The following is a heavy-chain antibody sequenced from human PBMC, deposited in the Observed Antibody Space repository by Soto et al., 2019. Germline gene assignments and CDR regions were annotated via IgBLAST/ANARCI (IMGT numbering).Heavy chain of an antibody. CDR3: ASVSGSYYSGMDV. CDR2: IYPGDSDT. J-gene: IGHJ6*02. D-gene: IGHD1-26*01. V-gene: IGHV5-51*01. Sequence: GESLKISCKGSGYSFTSYWIGWVRQMPGKGLEWMGIIYPGDSDTRYSPSFQGQVTISVDKSISTAYLQWSSLKASDTAIYYCASVSGSYYSGMDVWGQGTTVTVSS. CDR1: GYSFTSYW.